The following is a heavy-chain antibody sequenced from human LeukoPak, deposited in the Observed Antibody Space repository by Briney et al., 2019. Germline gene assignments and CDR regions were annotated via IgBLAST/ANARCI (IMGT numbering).Heavy chain of an antibody. CDR3: VKDSSGWYGYFDY. CDR1: GFTFSSYA. D-gene: IGHD6-19*01. J-gene: IGHJ4*02. Sequence: GGSLRLSCSASGFTFSSYAMHWVRQAPGKGLEYVSAISSNGGSTYYADSVKGRFTISRDNSKNTLYLQMSSLRAEDTAVYYCVKDSSGWYGYFDYWGQGTLVTVSP. V-gene: IGHV3-64D*06. CDR2: ISSNGGST.